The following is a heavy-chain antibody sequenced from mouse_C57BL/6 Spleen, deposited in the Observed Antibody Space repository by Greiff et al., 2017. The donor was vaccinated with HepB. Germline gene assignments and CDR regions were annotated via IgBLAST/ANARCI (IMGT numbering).Heavy chain of an antibody. J-gene: IGHJ2*01. CDR3: TFTTVVAEDFDY. Sequence: VQLQQPGAELVKPGASVKLSCKASGYTFTSYWMHWVKQRPGQGLEWIGAIYPGNSDTSYNQKFKGKAKLTAVTSASTAYMELSSLTNEDSAVYYCTFTTVVAEDFDYWGQGTTLTVSS. D-gene: IGHD1-1*01. CDR1: GYTFTSYW. CDR2: IYPGNSDT. V-gene: IGHV1-5*01.